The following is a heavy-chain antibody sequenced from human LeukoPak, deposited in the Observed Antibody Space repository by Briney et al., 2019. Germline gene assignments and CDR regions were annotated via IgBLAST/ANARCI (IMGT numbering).Heavy chain of an antibody. CDR2: ISAYNGNT. V-gene: IGHV1-18*01. Sequence: EASVKVSCKASGYTFTSYGISWVRQAPGQGLEWMGWISAYNGNTNYAQKLQGRVTITADESTSTAYMELSSLRSEDTAVYYCATCSGGSCYPRGPLYYFDYWGQGTLVTVSS. D-gene: IGHD2-15*01. CDR1: GYTFTSYG. CDR3: ATCSGGSCYPRGPLYYFDY. J-gene: IGHJ4*02.